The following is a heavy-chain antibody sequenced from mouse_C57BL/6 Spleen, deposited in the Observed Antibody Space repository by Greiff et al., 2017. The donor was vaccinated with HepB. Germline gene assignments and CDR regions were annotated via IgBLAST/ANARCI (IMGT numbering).Heavy chain of an antibody. D-gene: IGHD2-4*01. CDR2: IDPSDSYT. V-gene: IGHV1-59*01. CDR1: GYTFTSYW. Sequence: VQLQQSGAELVRPGTSVKLSCKASGYTFTSYWMHWVKQRPGQGLEWIGVIDPSDSYTNYNQKFKGKATLTVDTSSSTAYMQLSSLTSEDSAVYYCARGDYEPYYFDYWGQGTTLTVSS. J-gene: IGHJ2*01. CDR3: ARGDYEPYYFDY.